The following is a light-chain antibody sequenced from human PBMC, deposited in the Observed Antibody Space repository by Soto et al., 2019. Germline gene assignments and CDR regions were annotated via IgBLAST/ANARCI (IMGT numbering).Light chain of an antibody. CDR3: QQRSNWPYT. CDR2: GAY. CDR1: QSVDNY. J-gene: IGKJ2*01. V-gene: IGKV3-11*01. Sequence: EIVLTQSPATLSLSPGERATLSCRASQSVDNYLDWYQQKPGQAPRLLIYGAYSRATGIQDRFSGSGSGTDFTLTIRSLEPEDFAVYYCQQRSNWPYTFGQGTKVDIK.